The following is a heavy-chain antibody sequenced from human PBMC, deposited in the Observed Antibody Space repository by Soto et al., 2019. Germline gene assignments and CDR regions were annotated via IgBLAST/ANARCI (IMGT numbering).Heavy chain of an antibody. CDR3: ARLQAAAGDNGLTFDP. D-gene: IGHD6-13*01. Sequence: PGESLKISCKGSGYRFTIYWISWIRQIPRKGLEWMGRIDLSDAYTNYSPSFQGHVTISADKSISTAYLQWSSLKASDTAMYYCARLQAAAGDNGLTFDPWGQGTLVTVSS. CDR2: IDLSDAYT. V-gene: IGHV5-10-1*01. CDR1: GYRFTIYW. J-gene: IGHJ5*02.